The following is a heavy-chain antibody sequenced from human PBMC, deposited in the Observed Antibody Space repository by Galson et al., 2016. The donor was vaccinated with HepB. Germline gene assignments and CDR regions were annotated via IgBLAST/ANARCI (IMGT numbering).Heavy chain of an antibody. CDR1: GFTFSSYW. CDR3: AREATGGFDP. Sequence: SLRLSCAASGFTFSSYWMSWVRQAPGKGLEWVANIKQDGSKKEYVDSVKGRFIISRDNAKSSMYLQMNSLTVEDTAVYYCAREATGGFDPWGQGTLVSVSS. CDR2: IKQDGSKK. V-gene: IGHV3-7*01. D-gene: IGHD7-27*01. J-gene: IGHJ5*02.